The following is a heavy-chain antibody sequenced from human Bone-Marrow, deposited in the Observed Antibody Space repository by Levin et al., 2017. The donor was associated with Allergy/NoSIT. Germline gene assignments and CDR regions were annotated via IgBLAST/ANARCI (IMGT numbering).Heavy chain of an antibody. D-gene: IGHD3-10*01. V-gene: IGHV4-39*01. CDR1: GGSISSSSYY. J-gene: IGHJ4*02. CDR3: ARARKPPRGVWFSGGYYFDY. Sequence: SETLSLTCTVSGGSISSSSYYWGWIRQPPGKGLEWIGSIYYSGSTYYNPSLKSRVTISVDTSKNQFSLKLSSVTAADTAVYYCARARKPPRGVWFSGGYYFDYWGQGTLVTVSS. CDR2: IYYSGST.